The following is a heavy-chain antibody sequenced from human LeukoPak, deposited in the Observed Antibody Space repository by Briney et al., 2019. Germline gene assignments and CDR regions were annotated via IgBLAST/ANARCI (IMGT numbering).Heavy chain of an antibody. CDR1: GGTFSSYA. J-gene: IGHJ4*02. CDR2: IIPIFGTA. Sequence: GSSVKVSCKASGGTFSSYAISWVRQAPGQGLEWMGGIIPIFGTANYAQKFQGRVTITGNTSISTAYMELSSLRSEDTAVYYCARGRYYDFWSGYYDDYWGQGTLVTVSS. V-gene: IGHV1-69*06. D-gene: IGHD3-3*01. CDR3: ARGRYYDFWSGYYDDY.